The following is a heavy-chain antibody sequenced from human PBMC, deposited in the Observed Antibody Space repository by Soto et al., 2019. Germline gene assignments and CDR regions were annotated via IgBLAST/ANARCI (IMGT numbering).Heavy chain of an antibody. CDR2: INHSGST. V-gene: IGHV4-34*01. Sequence: SETLSLTCAVYGGSFSGYYWSWIRQPPGKGLEWIGEINHSGSTNYNPSLKSRVTISVDTSKNQISLKLSSVTAADTAVYYCAVFNWGSVDDAFDIWGQGTMVTVSS. J-gene: IGHJ3*02. D-gene: IGHD7-27*01. CDR1: GGSFSGYY. CDR3: AVFNWGSVDDAFDI.